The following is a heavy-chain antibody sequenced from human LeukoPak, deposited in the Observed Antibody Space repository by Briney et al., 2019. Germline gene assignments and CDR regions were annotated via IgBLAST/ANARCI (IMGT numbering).Heavy chain of an antibody. J-gene: IGHJ4*02. V-gene: IGHV1-3*01. CDR1: GYTFTSYA. CDR3: ARTRYSSGWYWLDY. Sequence: GASVKVSFKASGYTFTSYAMHLVRQPPGQRLEWMGWINAGNGNTKYSQKVQGRVTITRDTSASTAYMELSRLRSEDTAVYYCARTRYSSGWYWLDYWGQGTLVTVSS. D-gene: IGHD6-19*01. CDR2: INAGNGNT.